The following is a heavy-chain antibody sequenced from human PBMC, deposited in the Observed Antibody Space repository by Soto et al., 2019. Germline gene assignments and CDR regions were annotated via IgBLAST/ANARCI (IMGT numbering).Heavy chain of an antibody. V-gene: IGHV1-69*13. Sequence: VKVSCKASGGTFSSYAISWVRQAPGQGLEWMGGIIPIFGTANYAQKFQGRVTITADESTSTAYMELSSLRSEDTAVYYCARAVTMVRGGGAYYYYYGMDVWGQGTTVTVSS. CDR1: GGTFSSYA. J-gene: IGHJ6*02. CDR3: ARAVTMVRGGGAYYYYYGMDV. CDR2: IIPIFGTA. D-gene: IGHD3-10*01.